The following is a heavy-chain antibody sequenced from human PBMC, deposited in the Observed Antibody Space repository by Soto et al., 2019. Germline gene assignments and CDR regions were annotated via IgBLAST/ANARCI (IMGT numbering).Heavy chain of an antibody. D-gene: IGHD2-15*01. Sequence: LRLSCAASGFTFVSAWMNWVRQAPGKGLEWVGHVKNGGTTDYAAPVKGRFTISRDDSQNMVYLQMSRLKTEDTAVYYCAADTPGFGQGEFEYWGQGAQVTVPS. CDR2: VKNGGTT. J-gene: IGHJ4*02. CDR3: AADTPGFGQGEFEY. V-gene: IGHV3-15*01. CDR1: GFTFVSAW.